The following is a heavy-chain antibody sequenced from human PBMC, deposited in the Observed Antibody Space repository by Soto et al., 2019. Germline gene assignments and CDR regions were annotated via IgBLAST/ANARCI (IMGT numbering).Heavy chain of an antibody. Sequence: GESLKISCKGSGYSFTSYWIGWVRQMPGKGLEWVAMIYPGDSDIRYSPSFQGQVTISADKSFTTAYLQWSSLKASDTAMYFCARHTYCGGDCYYPDYWGQGTLVTVSS. CDR1: GYSFTSYW. J-gene: IGHJ4*02. V-gene: IGHV5-51*01. CDR3: ARHTYCGGDCYYPDY. CDR2: IYPGDSDI. D-gene: IGHD2-21*01.